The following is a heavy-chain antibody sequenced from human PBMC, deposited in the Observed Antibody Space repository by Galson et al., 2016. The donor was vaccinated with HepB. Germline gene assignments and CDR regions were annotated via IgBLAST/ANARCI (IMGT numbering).Heavy chain of an antibody. Sequence: SLRLSCAASRFSVSKNYIMWVRQAPGRGLKWVSVIYTTGETYYEDSVKGRFTISGDDSKNMVYLHTNSVGADDSSHYFCARELDINYSGMDVWGRGTTVIVSS. J-gene: IGHJ6*02. V-gene: IGHV3-53*01. D-gene: IGHD5-12*01. CDR3: ARELDINYSGMDV. CDR2: IYTTGET. CDR1: RFSVSKNY.